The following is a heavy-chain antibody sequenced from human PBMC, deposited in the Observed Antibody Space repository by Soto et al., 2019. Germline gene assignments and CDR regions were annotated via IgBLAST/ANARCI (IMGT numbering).Heavy chain of an antibody. V-gene: IGHV1-69*04. CDR1: GVNFSSYS. D-gene: IGHD6-19*01. CDR2: IIPILDRA. J-gene: IGHJ4*02. CDR3: ARDPHSTGWYHLVY. Sequence: ASVKVSCKASGVNFSSYSISWVRQAPGQGLEWMGRIIPILDRANYAQKFQGRVTISADKSTNTAYMELSSLRSEDTAVYYCARDPHSTGWYHLVYWGQGTLVTVSS.